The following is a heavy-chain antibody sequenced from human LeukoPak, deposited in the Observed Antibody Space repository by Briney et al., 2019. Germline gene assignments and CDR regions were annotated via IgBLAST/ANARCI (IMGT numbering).Heavy chain of an antibody. Sequence: GESLRLSCTASGFTFSNYAMTWVRQAPGKGLEWVASIRGGGDTKYYADSVKGRFTISRDNSKNTLYLQMNSLRAEDTAVYYCAKGGVAVAEDWFDPWGQGTLVTVSS. CDR1: GFTFSNYA. D-gene: IGHD6-19*01. V-gene: IGHV3-23*01. J-gene: IGHJ5*02. CDR2: IRGGGDTK. CDR3: AKGGVAVAEDWFDP.